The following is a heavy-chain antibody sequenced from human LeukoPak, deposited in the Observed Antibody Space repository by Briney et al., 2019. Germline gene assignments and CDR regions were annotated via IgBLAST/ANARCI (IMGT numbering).Heavy chain of an antibody. Sequence: GGSLRLSCAASGFTFDDYAMHWVRQAPGKGLEWVSGISWNSGSIGYADSVKGRFTISRDNAKNSLYLQMNSLRAEDTALYYCAKDANWIGCTNGVCPFDYWGQGTLVTVSS. V-gene: IGHV3-9*01. CDR1: GFTFDDYA. CDR2: ISWNSGSI. J-gene: IGHJ4*02. D-gene: IGHD2-8*01. CDR3: AKDANWIGCTNGVCPFDY.